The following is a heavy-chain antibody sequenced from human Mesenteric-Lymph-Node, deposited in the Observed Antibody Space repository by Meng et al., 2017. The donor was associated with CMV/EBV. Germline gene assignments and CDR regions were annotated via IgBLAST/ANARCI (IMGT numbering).Heavy chain of an antibody. J-gene: IGHJ4*02. Sequence: GESLKISCAASGFIFSTYSMNWVRQAPGKGLEWVSSISSGSNYMYYYADSVKGRFTISRDNAKNSLYLQMNSLRAEDTALYYCARGLGYCSGGSCATIVFFDYWGQGTLVTVSS. V-gene: IGHV3-21*04. CDR1: GFIFSTYS. CDR2: ISSGSNYMY. D-gene: IGHD2-15*01. CDR3: ARGLGYCSGGSCATIVFFDY.